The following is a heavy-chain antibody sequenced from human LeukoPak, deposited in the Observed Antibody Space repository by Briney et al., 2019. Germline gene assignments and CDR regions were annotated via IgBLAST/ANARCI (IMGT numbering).Heavy chain of an antibody. Sequence: SGGSLRLSCAASGFTFSSYAMHWVRQAPGKGLEWVAVISYDGSNKYYADSVKGRFTISRDNSKNTLYLQMNSLRAEDTAVYYCARDVAGVVVVPAAIPFDYWGQGTLVTVSS. V-gene: IGHV3-30*04. CDR3: ARDVAGVVVVPAAIPFDY. CDR1: GFTFSSYA. CDR2: ISYDGSNK. D-gene: IGHD2-2*01. J-gene: IGHJ4*02.